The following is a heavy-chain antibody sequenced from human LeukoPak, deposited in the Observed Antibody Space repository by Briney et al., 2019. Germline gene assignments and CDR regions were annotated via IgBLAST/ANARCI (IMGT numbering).Heavy chain of an antibody. CDR3: GDQLG. V-gene: IGHV4-34*01. CDR2: INHSGST. CDR1: GGSFSGYY. J-gene: IGHJ4*02. D-gene: IGHD2-2*01. Sequence: PSETLSLTCAVYGGSFSGYYWSWIRRPPGKGLEWIGEINHSGSTNYNPSLKSRVTISVDTSKNQFSLKLSSVTAADTAVYYCGDQLGWGQGTLVTVSS.